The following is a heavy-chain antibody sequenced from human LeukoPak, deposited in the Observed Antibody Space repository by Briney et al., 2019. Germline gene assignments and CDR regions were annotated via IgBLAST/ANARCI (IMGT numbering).Heavy chain of an antibody. J-gene: IGHJ6*02. V-gene: IGHV4-59*01. CDR1: GGSISSYY. Sequence: SETLSHTCTVSGGSISSYYWSWIRQPPGKGLEWIGYIYYSGSTNYNPSLKSRVTISVDTSKNQFSLKLSSVTAADTAVYYCARGGLRYFDWLSDYYYYGMDVWGQGTTVTVSS. D-gene: IGHD3-9*01. CDR2: IYYSGST. CDR3: ARGGLRYFDWLSDYYYYGMDV.